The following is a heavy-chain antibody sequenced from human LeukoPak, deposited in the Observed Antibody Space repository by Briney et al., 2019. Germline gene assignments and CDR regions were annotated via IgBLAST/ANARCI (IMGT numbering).Heavy chain of an antibody. V-gene: IGHV4-59*01. D-gene: IGHD4-17*01. CDR2: IYDSGST. CDR1: GDSITSNY. Sequence: SETLSLTCTVSGDSITSNYWSWIRQPPGKGLEWIGYIYDSGSTKYNPSLKSRVTISVDTSKNQFSLKLTSVTAADTAVYYCARSRDEFGDYGFTSWGQGTLVTVSS. J-gene: IGHJ5*02. CDR3: ARSRDEFGDYGFTS.